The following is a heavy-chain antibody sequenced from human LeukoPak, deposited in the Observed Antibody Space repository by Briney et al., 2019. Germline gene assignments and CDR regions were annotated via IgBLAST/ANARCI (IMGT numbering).Heavy chain of an antibody. CDR2: SNPNSGGT. V-gene: IGHV1-2*02. Sequence: ASVKVSCKASGYTFTGYYMHWVRQAPGQGLEWMGWSNPNSGGTNYAQKFQGKVSMTRDTSISTAYMELSRLRSDDTAVYYCARSAIAAAGRGNFDYWGQATLVTVSS. CDR1: GYTFTGYY. CDR3: ARSAIAAAGRGNFDY. J-gene: IGHJ4*02. D-gene: IGHD6-13*01.